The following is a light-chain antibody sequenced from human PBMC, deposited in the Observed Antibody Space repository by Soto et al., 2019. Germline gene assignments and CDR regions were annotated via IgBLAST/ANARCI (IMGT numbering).Light chain of an antibody. V-gene: IGKV1-27*01. Sequence: DIQMTQSPSSLSASVGDRVTITCRASQGISNYLAWYQQKPGKVPKLLIYAASILQSRVPARFSRRVSGTDFTLTISSLHPEDVATYYCQRYNSAPRTFGQGTKVEIK. J-gene: IGKJ1*01. CDR3: QRYNSAPRT. CDR2: AAS. CDR1: QGISNY.